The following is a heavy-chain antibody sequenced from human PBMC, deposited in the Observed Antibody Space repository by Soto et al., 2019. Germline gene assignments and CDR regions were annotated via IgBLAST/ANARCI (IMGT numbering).Heavy chain of an antibody. CDR2: IYPGDSDT. CDR3: ARLGSSSWNGMDV. J-gene: IGHJ6*02. D-gene: IGHD6-13*01. CDR1: GYSFTSYC. Sequence: EVQLVQPGAEVKKPGDSLKISCKGSGYSFTSYCIGWVRQMPGKGLEWMGIIYPGDSDTRYRPSFQGQGTISADKSISTAYRQWSSLKASDTAMYYCARLGSSSWNGMDVWGQGTTVTVSS. V-gene: IGHV5-51*01.